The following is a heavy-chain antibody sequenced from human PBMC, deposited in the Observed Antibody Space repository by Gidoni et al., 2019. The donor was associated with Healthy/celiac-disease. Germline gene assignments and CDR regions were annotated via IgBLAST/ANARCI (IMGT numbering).Heavy chain of an antibody. Sequence: EVPLGDSWGCLVRPGGSLETSLSASGFTFGAFGMSLVRQAPGKGREWVAGINWNGGSTGYADSVKGRFNISRDNAKNSLYLQMNSLRAEDTALYHCAREGTPNPYSSSWNYYYYYYYMDVWGKGTTVTVSS. CDR3: AREGTPNPYSSSWNYYYYYYYMDV. CDR2: INWNGGST. CDR1: GFTFGAFG. J-gene: IGHJ6*03. V-gene: IGHV3-20*02. D-gene: IGHD6-13*01.